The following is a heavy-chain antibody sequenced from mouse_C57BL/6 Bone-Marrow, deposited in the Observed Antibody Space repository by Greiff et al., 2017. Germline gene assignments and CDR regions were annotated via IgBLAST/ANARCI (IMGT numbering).Heavy chain of an antibody. CDR1: GFTFSSYG. CDR2: ISSGGSYT. CDR3: ARRRSSYYPWFAY. D-gene: IGHD1-1*01. Sequence: EVQRVESGGDLVKPGGSLKLSCAASGFTFSSYGMSWVRQTPDKRLEWVATISSGGSYTYYPDSVKGRFTISRDNAKNTLYLQMSSLKSEDTAMYYCARRRSSYYPWFAYWGQGTLVTVSA. J-gene: IGHJ3*01. V-gene: IGHV5-6*01.